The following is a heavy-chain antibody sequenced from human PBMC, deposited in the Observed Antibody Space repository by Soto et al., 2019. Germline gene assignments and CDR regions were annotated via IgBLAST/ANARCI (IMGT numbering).Heavy chain of an antibody. CDR3: ARLSYSSGS. CDR2: INHSGST. J-gene: IGHJ4*02. D-gene: IGHD6-19*01. V-gene: IGHV4-34*01. CDR1: GGSFSGYY. Sequence: SETLSLTCAVYGGSFSGYYWSWIRQPPGKGLEWIGEINHSGSTNYNPSLKSRVTISVDTSKNQFSLKLSSVTAADTAVYYCARLSYSSGSWGQGTLVTVSS.